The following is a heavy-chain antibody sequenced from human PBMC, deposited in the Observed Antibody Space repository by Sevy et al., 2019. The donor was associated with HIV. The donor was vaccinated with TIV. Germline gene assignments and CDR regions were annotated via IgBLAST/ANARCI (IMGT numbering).Heavy chain of an antibody. J-gene: IGHJ4*02. CDR3: AREDIRVAGIGYYFHS. D-gene: IGHD6-19*01. Sequence: SLRLSCAASGFSISGYGMHWVRQAPGKGLEWVAVIWYDGTNREYADSVKGRFTISRDNSKNTLYLQMNSLRVEDTAVYYCAREDIRVAGIGYYFHSWGQGSLVTVSS. CDR2: IWYDGTNR. CDR1: GFSISGYG. V-gene: IGHV3-33*01.